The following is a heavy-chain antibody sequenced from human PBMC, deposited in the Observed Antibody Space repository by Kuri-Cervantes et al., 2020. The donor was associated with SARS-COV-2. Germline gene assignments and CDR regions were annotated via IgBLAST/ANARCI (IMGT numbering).Heavy chain of an antibody. Sequence: GGSLRLSCAASGFTFSTYWMNWVRQTPGKGLEWVSCISATSTIIHYADSVKGRFTISRDNAKYSLYLQMNSLRDEDTAVYYCARDLRNDPFYESGSSVYWGQGTLVTVSS. J-gene: IGHJ4*02. CDR2: ISATSTII. CDR3: ARDLRNDPFYESGSSVY. V-gene: IGHV3-48*02. D-gene: IGHD3-3*01. CDR1: GFTFSTYW.